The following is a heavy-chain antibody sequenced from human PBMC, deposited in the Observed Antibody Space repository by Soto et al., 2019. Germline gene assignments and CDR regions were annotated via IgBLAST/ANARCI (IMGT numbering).Heavy chain of an antibody. CDR1: GFTFSSYW. CDR2: IKQDGSEK. Sequence: GGSLRLSCAASGFTFSSYWMSWVRQTPGKGLEWVANIKQDGSEKWYVDSVKGRFTISRDNAKKSLYLQMNSLRAEDTSVYYCARDRIAARGFDPWGQGTLVTVSS. D-gene: IGHD6-6*01. CDR3: ARDRIAARGFDP. V-gene: IGHV3-7*01. J-gene: IGHJ5*02.